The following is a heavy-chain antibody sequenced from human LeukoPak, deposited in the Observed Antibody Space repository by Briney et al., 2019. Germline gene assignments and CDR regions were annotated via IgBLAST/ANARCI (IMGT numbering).Heavy chain of an antibody. V-gene: IGHV3-33*01. CDR1: GFTFSSYG. CDR2: IWYDGSNK. D-gene: IGHD3-10*01. J-gene: IGHJ4*02. CDR3: ARDRESYYYGSGSYSPFDY. Sequence: GGSLRLSCAASGFTFSSYGMHWVRQAPGKGLEWVAVIWYDGSNKYYADSVKGRFTISRDNSKNTLYLQMNSLRAEDTAVYYCARDRESYYYGSGSYSPFDYWGREPWSPSPQ.